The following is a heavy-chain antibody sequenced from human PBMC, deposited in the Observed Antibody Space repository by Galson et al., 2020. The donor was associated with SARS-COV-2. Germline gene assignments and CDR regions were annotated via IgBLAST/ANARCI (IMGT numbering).Heavy chain of an antibody. CDR1: GCSLNDSQ. CDR3: SGDGWQRGY. Sequence: EGSLGLTCDVFGCSLNDSQISWFRPAPAERLAWAANIEGDGSETNYADFVKGRFSISRDNAAHSLYLQMHSLGVEDSAVYYCSGDGWQRGYWGQGTRVTVSS. D-gene: IGHD6-19*01. CDR2: IEGDGSET. J-gene: IGHJ4*02. V-gene: IGHV3-7*01.